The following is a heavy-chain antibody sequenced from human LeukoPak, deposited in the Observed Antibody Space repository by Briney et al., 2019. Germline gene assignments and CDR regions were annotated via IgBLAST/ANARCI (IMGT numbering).Heavy chain of an antibody. V-gene: IGHV3-7*01. CDR3: ARRSNYYDSSGYPDDAFDI. D-gene: IGHD3-22*01. Sequence: GGSLRLSCAASGFTFSSYWMSWVRQAPGKGLEWVANIKQDGSEKYYVDSVRGRFTISRDNAKNSLYLQMNSLRAEDTAVYYCARRSNYYDSSGYPDDAFDIWGQGTMVTVSS. CDR1: GFTFSSYW. CDR2: IKQDGSEK. J-gene: IGHJ3*02.